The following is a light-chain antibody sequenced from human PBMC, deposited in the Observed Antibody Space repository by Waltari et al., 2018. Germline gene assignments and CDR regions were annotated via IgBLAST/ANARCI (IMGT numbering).Light chain of an antibody. CDR1: DSDIGNNY. CDR3: ATWTGSVDGEVM. V-gene: IGLV1-51*01. J-gene: IGLJ3*02. CDR2: DDS. Sequence: QSLLTQPPSVSAAPGQTVTISCSGSDSDIGNNYVSWYQQLSGAAPKLLIYDDSNRPSGVPHRFSGSRSDTSASLVITGLQTGAEADYYCATWTGSVDGEVMFGGGTKLNVL.